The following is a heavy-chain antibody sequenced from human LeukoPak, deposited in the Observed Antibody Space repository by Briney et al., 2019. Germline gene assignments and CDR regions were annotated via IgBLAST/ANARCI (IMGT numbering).Heavy chain of an antibody. V-gene: IGHV4-39*01. CDR2: IYYTGST. CDR1: GGSISSNSYY. D-gene: IGHD1-26*01. Sequence: SETLSLTCAVSGGSISSNSYYLGWIRQPPGKGLEWIGNIYYTGSTYYNASLQSRVTISIDTSKNQFSLRLNSVTAADTAMYYCVKSGGYGLIDYWGQGTLVTVSS. CDR3: VKSGGYGLIDY. J-gene: IGHJ4*02.